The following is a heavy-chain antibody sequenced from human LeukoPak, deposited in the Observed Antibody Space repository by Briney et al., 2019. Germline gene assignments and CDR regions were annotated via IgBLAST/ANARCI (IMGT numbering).Heavy chain of an antibody. CDR2: IRYDGNIK. Sequence: GGSLRLSCETSGFTFSSSGMHWVRQAPGKGLEWVAFIRYDGNIKSDADSVKGRFTISRDNSKNTLYLQMNSLRVEDTAVYYCAKGGLQDFDWLPLQYWGQGTLVTVSS. D-gene: IGHD3-9*01. V-gene: IGHV3-30*02. CDR3: AKGGLQDFDWLPLQY. J-gene: IGHJ4*02. CDR1: GFTFSSSG.